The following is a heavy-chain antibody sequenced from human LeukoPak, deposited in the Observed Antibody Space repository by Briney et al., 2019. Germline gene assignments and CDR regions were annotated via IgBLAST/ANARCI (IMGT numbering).Heavy chain of an antibody. V-gene: IGHV4-59*01. CDR3: ARGSTRPDY. Sequence: SETLSLTCSVSGGSIRNYFWSWIRQPPGKGLEWIGYIYYSGNTNYNPSLKSRVTMSVDTSRNQFSLRLSSVTAADTAVYYCARGSTRPDYWGQGTLVTVSS. J-gene: IGHJ4*02. CDR2: IYYSGNT. D-gene: IGHD2-2*01. CDR1: GGSIRNYF.